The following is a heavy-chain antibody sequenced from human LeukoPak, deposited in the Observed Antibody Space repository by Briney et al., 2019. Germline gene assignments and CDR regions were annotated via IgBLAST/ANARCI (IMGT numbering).Heavy chain of an antibody. V-gene: IGHV3-33*01. CDR3: ARESGNGYSSGWYPYYYYGMDV. CDR2: IWYDGSNK. J-gene: IGHJ6*02. Sequence: GGSLRLSFAASGFTFSSYGMRWVRQAPGKGLEWVAVIWYDGSNKYYADSVKGRFTISRDNSKNTLYLQMNSLRAEDTAVYYRARESGNGYSSGWYPYYYYGMDVWGQGTTVTVSS. CDR1: GFTFSSYG. D-gene: IGHD6-19*01.